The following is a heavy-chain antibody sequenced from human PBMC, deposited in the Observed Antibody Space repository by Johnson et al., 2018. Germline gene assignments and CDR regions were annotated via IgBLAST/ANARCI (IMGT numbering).Heavy chain of an antibody. CDR2: ISYDGSNK. V-gene: IGHV3-30-3*01. J-gene: IGHJ3*02. CDR3: ETAGGRSGFHM. Sequence: QVQLVESGGGVVQPGRSLRLSCAVSGFTFSTYAIHWVRQTPGKGLEWVAVISYDGSNKNYADSVKGRFTISRDNSTNTLYLQMSSLRVEDAAVYYCETAGGRSGFHMWGQGTMVTVSS. D-gene: IGHD3-10*01. CDR1: GFTFSTYA.